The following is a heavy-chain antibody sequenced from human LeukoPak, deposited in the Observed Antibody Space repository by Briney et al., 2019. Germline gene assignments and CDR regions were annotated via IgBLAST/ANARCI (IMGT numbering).Heavy chain of an antibody. J-gene: IGHJ3*02. CDR3: ARGYDHDAFDI. CDR1: GGTFSTFA. Sequence: SVKVSCKASGGTFSTFASSWVRQAPGQGLEWMGRIIPIHNITNYAQKLQDRVMVTADKSTNTAYMELSSLRSEDTAVYYCARGYDHDAFDIWGQGTMVTVSS. CDR2: IIPIHNIT. D-gene: IGHD5-12*01. V-gene: IGHV1-69*04.